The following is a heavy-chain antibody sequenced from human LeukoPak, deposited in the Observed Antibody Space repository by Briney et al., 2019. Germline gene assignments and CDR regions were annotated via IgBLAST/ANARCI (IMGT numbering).Heavy chain of an antibody. J-gene: IGHJ5*02. D-gene: IGHD2-2*01. CDR2: INPNSGGT. Sequence: GASVKVSCKASGYTFTGYYMHWVRQAPGQGLEWMGWINPNSGGTNYAQKFQGRVTMTRDTSISTAYMELSRLISDDTAVYYCAREGRYCSSTSCYGRYNWFDPWGQGTLVTVST. V-gene: IGHV1-2*02. CDR1: GYTFTGYY. CDR3: AREGRYCSSTSCYGRYNWFDP.